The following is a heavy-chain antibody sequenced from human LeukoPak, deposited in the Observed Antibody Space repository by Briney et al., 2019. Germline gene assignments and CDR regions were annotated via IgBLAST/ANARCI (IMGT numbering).Heavy chain of an antibody. J-gene: IGHJ4*02. CDR2: IKQGGSEK. CDR3: ARDCYSSGSDY. Sequence: GGPLRLSCAASGFTFSSYWMSWVRQAPGKGLEWVANIKQGGSEKYYVDSVKGRFTISRDNAKNSLYLQMNSLRAEDTAVYYCARDCYSSGSDYWGQGTLVTVSS. D-gene: IGHD6-19*01. CDR1: GFTFSSYW. V-gene: IGHV3-7*01.